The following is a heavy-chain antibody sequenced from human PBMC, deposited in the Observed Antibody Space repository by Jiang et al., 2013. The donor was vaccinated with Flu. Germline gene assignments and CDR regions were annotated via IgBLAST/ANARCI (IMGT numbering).Heavy chain of an antibody. Sequence: GAEVKKPGESLRISRKGSGYSFNSYWISWVRQMPGKGLEWMGRIDPSDSYTNYSPSFQGHVTISADKSFSAAFLQWSSLKASDTAMYYCARHSSGSYSPFAYWGQGTLVTVSS. J-gene: IGHJ4*02. V-gene: IGHV5-10-1*01. D-gene: IGHD1-26*01. CDR3: ARHSSGSYSPFAY. CDR2: IDPSDSYT. CDR1: GYSFNSYW.